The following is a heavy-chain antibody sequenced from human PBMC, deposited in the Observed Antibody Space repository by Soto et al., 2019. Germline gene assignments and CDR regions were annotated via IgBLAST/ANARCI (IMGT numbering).Heavy chain of an antibody. CDR1: GGTLSRYA. J-gene: IGHJ4*02. Sequence: QVQLVQSGAEVKKPGSSVKVSFKASGGTLSRYAISWVRQAPGQGLEWMGGIIPIFGTANYAQKFQGRVTITADESTSTAYMELSSLRSEDTAVYYCARVRVRFLEWLGSEGWGQGTLVTVSS. V-gene: IGHV1-69*12. CDR3: ARVRVRFLEWLGSEG. D-gene: IGHD3-3*01. CDR2: IIPIFGTA.